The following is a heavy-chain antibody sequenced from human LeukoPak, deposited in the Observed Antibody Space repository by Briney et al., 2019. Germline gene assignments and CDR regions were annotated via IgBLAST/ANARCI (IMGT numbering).Heavy chain of an antibody. CDR3: AGEAVAGTNAEYFQH. Sequence: SETLSLTCTVSGGSISSYSHYWGWIRQSPGKGLEWIGSIYQSGSTYYNPSLKSRVTISVDTSKKKFYSKVNSVTAADTAVYYCAGEAVAGTNAEYFQHWGQGTLVTVSS. J-gene: IGHJ1*01. D-gene: IGHD6-19*01. CDR2: IYQSGST. CDR1: GGSISSYSHY. V-gene: IGHV4-39*01.